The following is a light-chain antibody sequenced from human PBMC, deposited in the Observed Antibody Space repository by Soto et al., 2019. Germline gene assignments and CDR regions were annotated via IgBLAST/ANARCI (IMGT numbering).Light chain of an antibody. V-gene: IGLV1-40*01. Sequence: QSVLAQPPSVSGAPGQRVTMSCTGSSSNIGAGYDVHWYRQFPGAAPKLLIYGNSNRTSGVPDRFSGSKSATSASLAITGLQAEDEADYYCQSYDSSLSGHVVFGGGTKLTVL. CDR1: SSNIGAGYD. CDR3: QSYDSSLSGHVV. CDR2: GNS. J-gene: IGLJ2*01.